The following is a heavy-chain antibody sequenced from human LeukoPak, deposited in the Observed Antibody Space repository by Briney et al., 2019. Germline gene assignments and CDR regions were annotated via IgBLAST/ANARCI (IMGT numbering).Heavy chain of an antibody. D-gene: IGHD3-9*01. CDR1: GFTFSSYG. CDR3: AYDILTGFLSAENDY. CDR2: IRYDGSNK. J-gene: IGHJ4*02. Sequence: PGGSLRLSCAASGFTFSSYGMHWVRQAPGKGLEWVAFIRYDGSNKYYADSVKGRFTISRDNSKNTLYLQMNSLRAEDTAVYYCAYDILTGFLSAENDYWGQGTLVTVSS. V-gene: IGHV3-30*02.